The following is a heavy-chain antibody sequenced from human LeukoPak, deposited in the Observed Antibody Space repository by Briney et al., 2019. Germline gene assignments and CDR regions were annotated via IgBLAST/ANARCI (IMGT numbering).Heavy chain of an antibody. V-gene: IGHV1-69*01. CDR2: IIPIFGTA. D-gene: IGHD2-2*01. CDR1: GGTFSSYA. Sequence: ASVKVSCKASGGTFSSYAISWVRQAPGQGLEWMGGIIPIFGTANYAQKFQGRVTITADESTSTAYMELSSLRSEDTAVYYCAGALREDIVVVPAAPPYSYGMDVWGKGTTVTVSS. J-gene: IGHJ6*04. CDR3: AGALREDIVVVPAAPPYSYGMDV.